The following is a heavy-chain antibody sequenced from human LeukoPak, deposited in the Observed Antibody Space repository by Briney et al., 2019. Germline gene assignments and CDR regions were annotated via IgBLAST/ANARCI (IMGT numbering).Heavy chain of an antibody. Sequence: GGSLRLSCAASGFTFSSYWMSWVRQAPGKGLEWVANIKQDGSEKYYVDSVKGRFTISRDNAKNSLYLQMNSLRAEDTAVYYCARVQTLKYYYDSSGYYPRYYFDYWGQGTLVTVSS. CDR2: IKQDGSEK. J-gene: IGHJ4*02. V-gene: IGHV3-7*01. CDR3: ARVQTLKYYYDSSGYYPRYYFDY. CDR1: GFTFSSYW. D-gene: IGHD3-22*01.